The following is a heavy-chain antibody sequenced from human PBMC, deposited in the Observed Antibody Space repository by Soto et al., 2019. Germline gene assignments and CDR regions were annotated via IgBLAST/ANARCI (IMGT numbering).Heavy chain of an antibody. D-gene: IGHD2-15*01. CDR2: ISWNSGNI. Sequence: PGGSLRLSCAASGFFFEDYAMHWVRQAPGKGLEWVSGISWNSGNIGYADSAKGRFTISRDNAKNSLYLQMNSLRTEDTAFYFCAKDMRSSQGGSYAVELWGQGTLVTVSS. V-gene: IGHV3-9*01. CDR3: AKDMRSSQGGSYAVEL. J-gene: IGHJ4*02. CDR1: GFFFEDYA.